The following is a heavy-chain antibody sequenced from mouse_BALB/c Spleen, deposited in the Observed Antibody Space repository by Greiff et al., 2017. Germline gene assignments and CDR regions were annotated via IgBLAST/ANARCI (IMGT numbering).Heavy chain of an antibody. J-gene: IGHJ2*01. CDR2: INPSNGRT. V-gene: IGHV1S81*02. CDR1: GYTFTSYW. D-gene: IGHD4-1*01. Sequence: QVQLQQPGAELVKPGASVKLSCKASGYTFTSYWMHWVKQRPGQGLEWIGEINPSNGRTNYNEKFKSKATLTVDKSSSTAYMQLSSLTSEDSAVYYCSNFYFDYWGQGTTLTVSS. CDR3: SNFYFDY.